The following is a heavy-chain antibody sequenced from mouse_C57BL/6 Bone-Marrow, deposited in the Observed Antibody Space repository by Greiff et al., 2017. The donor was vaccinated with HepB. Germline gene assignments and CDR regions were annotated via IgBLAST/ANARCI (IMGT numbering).Heavy chain of an antibody. Sequence: QVQLKQPGAELVKPGASVKLSCKASGYTFTSYWMQWVNQRPGQGLEWIGEIDPSDSYTNYNQKFKGKATVTVDTSSSTAYMQLSSLTSEDSAVYYCARGYDYDGRYFDYWGQGTTLTVSS. CDR1: GYTFTSYW. CDR3: ARGYDYDGRYFDY. V-gene: IGHV1-50*01. CDR2: IDPSDSYT. D-gene: IGHD2-4*01. J-gene: IGHJ2*01.